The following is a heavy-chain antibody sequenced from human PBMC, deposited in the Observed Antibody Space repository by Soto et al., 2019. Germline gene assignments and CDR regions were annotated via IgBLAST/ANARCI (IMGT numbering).Heavy chain of an antibody. CDR3: ERHDCSGGNCPFDY. V-gene: IGHV4-39*01. CDR2: VYYTGST. D-gene: IGHD2-15*01. Sequence: SETLSLTCTVSGGSISDTTSSYYWGWIRQPPGQGLEWIGSVYYTGSTYYSPSFKSRVSISVDTSENQFSLKLSAVTAADTAMYYCERHDCSGGNCPFDYWGQG. CDR1: GGSISDTTSSYY. J-gene: IGHJ4*01.